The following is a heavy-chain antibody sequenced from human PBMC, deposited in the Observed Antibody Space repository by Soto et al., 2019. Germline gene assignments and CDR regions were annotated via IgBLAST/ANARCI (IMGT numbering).Heavy chain of an antibody. Sequence: VQLVESGGGLVQPGGSRRLSCVVSGISFDDYAMHWVRQVPGKGLEWFSGINWDSGDIGYADSVKGRFTISRDNAKNSLYLQMNSLKTEDTALYYCAKDTAPGFYDANGHLDYWGQGTPVTVSS. CDR1: GISFDDYA. V-gene: IGHV3-9*01. CDR3: AKDTAPGFYDANGHLDY. J-gene: IGHJ4*02. D-gene: IGHD2-8*01. CDR2: INWDSGDI.